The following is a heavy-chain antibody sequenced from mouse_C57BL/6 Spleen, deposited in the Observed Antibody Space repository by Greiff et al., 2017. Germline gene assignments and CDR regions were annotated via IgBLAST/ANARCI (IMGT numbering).Heavy chain of an antibody. Sequence: VQLQQSGPELVKPGASVKISCKASGYAFSSSWMNWVKQRPGQGLEWIGRIYPGDGDTNYNGKFQGKATLTAAKSSSTAYMQLSSLTSEDSAVYFCARDGNYHYMDYWGQGTSLTVSS. J-gene: IGHJ2*02. CDR1: GYAFSSSW. V-gene: IGHV1-82*01. D-gene: IGHD2-1*01. CDR3: ARDGNYHYMDY. CDR2: IYPGDGDT.